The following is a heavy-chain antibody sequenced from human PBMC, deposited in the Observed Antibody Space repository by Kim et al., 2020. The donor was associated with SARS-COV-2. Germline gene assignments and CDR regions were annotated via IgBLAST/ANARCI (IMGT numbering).Heavy chain of an antibody. D-gene: IGHD2-15*01. CDR2: INPSGGST. J-gene: IGHJ6*01. V-gene: IGHV1-46*01. CDR3: AXSSYIGCSGGSCPYYYGMDV. CDR1: GYTFTSYY. Sequence: ASVKVSCKASGYTFTSYYMHWVRQAPGQGLEWMGIINPSGGSTSYAQKFQGRVTMTRDTSTSTVYMELSSLRSEDTAVYYXAXSSYIGCSGGSCPYYYGMDVWXXGTTXTVSS.